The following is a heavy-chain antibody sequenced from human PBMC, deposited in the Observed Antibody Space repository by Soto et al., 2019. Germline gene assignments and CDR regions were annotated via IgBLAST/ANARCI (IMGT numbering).Heavy chain of an antibody. Sequence: GGSLRLSCAASGFTFSSYGMHWVRQAPGKGLEWVAVIWYDGSNKYYADSVKGRFTISRDNSKNTLYLQMNSLRAEDSAVYYCTSDNHAYYDSSCYYWYFEHWGQGTLVTVSS. J-gene: IGHJ1*01. CDR1: GFTFSSYG. CDR3: TSDNHAYYDSSCYYWYFEH. V-gene: IGHV3-33*01. D-gene: IGHD3-22*01. CDR2: IWYDGSNK.